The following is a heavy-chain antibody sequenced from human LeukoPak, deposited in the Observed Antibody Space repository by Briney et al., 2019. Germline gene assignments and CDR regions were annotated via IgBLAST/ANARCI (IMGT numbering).Heavy chain of an antibody. D-gene: IGHD3-10*01. V-gene: IGHV1-24*01. CDR3: ADYGSGSYYKDY. J-gene: IGHJ4*02. CDR2: FDPEDGET. Sequence: ASVEVSCKVSGYTLTELSMHWVRQAPGKGLEWMGGFDPEDGETIYAQKFQGRVTMTEDTSTDTAYMELSSLRSEDTAVYYCADYGSGSYYKDYWGQGTLVTVSS. CDR1: GYTLTELS.